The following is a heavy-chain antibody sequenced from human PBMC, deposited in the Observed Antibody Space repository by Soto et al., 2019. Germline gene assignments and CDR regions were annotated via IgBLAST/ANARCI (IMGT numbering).Heavy chain of an antibody. Sequence: QVQLQESGPGLVKPSETLSLTCTVSGGSISSYYWSWIRQPPGKGLEWIGYIYYSGSTNYNPSLKSRVTISVDTSKNQFSLKLSSVTAADTAVYYCARVGGSSWYIDVNWFDPWGQGTLDTVSS. J-gene: IGHJ5*02. D-gene: IGHD6-13*01. CDR3: ARVGGSSWYIDVNWFDP. CDR2: IYYSGST. V-gene: IGHV4-59*01. CDR1: GGSISSYY.